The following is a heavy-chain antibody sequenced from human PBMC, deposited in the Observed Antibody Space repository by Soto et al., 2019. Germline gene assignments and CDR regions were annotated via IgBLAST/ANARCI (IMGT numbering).Heavy chain of an antibody. V-gene: IGHV1-18*01. Sequence: ASVKVSCKASGYTFTSYGISWVRQAPGQGLEWMGWISAYNGNTNYAQKLQGRVTMTTDTSTSTAYMELRSLRSDDTAVYYCARDPTHRVYCSGGSCYSEGRAFDIWGQGTMVTVSS. CDR2: ISAYNGNT. CDR3: ARDPTHRVYCSGGSCYSEGRAFDI. J-gene: IGHJ3*02. CDR1: GYTFTSYG. D-gene: IGHD2-15*01.